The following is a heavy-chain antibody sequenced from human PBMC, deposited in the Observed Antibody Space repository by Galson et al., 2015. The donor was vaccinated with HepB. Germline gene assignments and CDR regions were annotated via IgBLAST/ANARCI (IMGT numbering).Heavy chain of an antibody. J-gene: IGHJ6*02. CDR3: ARGTGLYYYAMGV. CDR2: IIPIFGSA. D-gene: IGHD1-14*01. CDR1: GGPFMSSYS. Sequence: SVKVSCKASGGPFMSSYSFSWVRQAPGQGLEWLGGIIPIFGSANYAQRFQGRVTITADESTNTAYIEMSSLRSEDTAVYYCARGTGLYYYAMGVWGQGTTVTVSS. V-gene: IGHV1-69*13.